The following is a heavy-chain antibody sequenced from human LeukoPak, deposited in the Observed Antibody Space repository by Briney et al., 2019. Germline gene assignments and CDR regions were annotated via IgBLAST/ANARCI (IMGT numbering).Heavy chain of an antibody. Sequence: GASVTVSFKASGYTFTAYYVHWVRQAPGQGLEWMGWIGPNSGGTNYAQAFPGRVTITKATAISTATMELRSLSSDDAAAALCLFLAAGGRGIYWGQGTLVTVSS. CDR3: LFLAAGGRGIY. CDR2: IGPNSGGT. V-gene: IGHV1-2*02. CDR1: GYTFTAYY. D-gene: IGHD6-13*01. J-gene: IGHJ4*02.